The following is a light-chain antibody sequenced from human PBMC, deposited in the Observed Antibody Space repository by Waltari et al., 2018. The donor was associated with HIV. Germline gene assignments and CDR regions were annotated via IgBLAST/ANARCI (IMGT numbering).Light chain of an antibody. CDR2: SNS. CDR3: AAVDGSLNGRVV. V-gene: IGLV1-44*01. CDR1: SSNIGSNT. Sequence: QSVLTQPPSASGTPGQRVTIPCSGSSSNIGSNTVNWYQQLPGTAPKLLIYSNSQRPSGVPDCFSGSKTGTSAALAISGVQSDDGADYYCAAVDGSLNGRVVFGGGTKLTVL. J-gene: IGLJ2*01.